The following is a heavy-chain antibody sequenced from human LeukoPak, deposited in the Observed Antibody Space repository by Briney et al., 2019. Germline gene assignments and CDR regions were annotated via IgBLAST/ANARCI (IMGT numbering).Heavy chain of an antibody. V-gene: IGHV4-34*01. CDR3: ARGGGNYLFFCDRGRLDP. D-gene: IGHD2-15*01. CDR2: ISRSGTT. CDR1: NGSFSNYY. Sequence: SETLSLTCAVNNGSFSNYYWTWIRQSPGKGLQWIGEISRSGTTNYNPSLKSRLTLSVDESKNHLSLTLTSVTAADTALYFCARGGGNYLFFCDRGRLDPWGQGTLVTVSS. J-gene: IGHJ5*02.